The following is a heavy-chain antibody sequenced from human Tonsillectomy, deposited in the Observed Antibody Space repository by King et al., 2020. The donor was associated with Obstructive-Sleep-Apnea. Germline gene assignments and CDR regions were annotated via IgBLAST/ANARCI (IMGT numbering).Heavy chain of an antibody. D-gene: IGHD3-16*02. V-gene: IGHV3-7*01. J-gene: IGHJ3*02. CDR1: GFTFSSYW. Sequence: EVQLVESGGGLVQPGGSLRLSCAASGFTFSSYWMTWVRQAPGKGLEWVANIKQDGSERYYVDSVKGRFTISRDNAKNSLYLQINSLRADDTAVFYCARALVWESYPNDAFDIWGQGTMVTVSS. CDR2: IKQDGSER. CDR3: ARALVWESYPNDAFDI.